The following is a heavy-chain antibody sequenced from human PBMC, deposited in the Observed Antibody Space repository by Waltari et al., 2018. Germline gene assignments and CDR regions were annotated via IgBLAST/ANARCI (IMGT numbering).Heavy chain of an antibody. CDR2: IYYSGST. CDR1: GGSISSSSYY. Sequence: QLQLQESGPGLVKPSETLSLPCTVPGGSISSSSYYWAWIRQPPGKGLEWIGSIYYSGSTYYNPSLKSRVTISVDTSKNQFSLKLSSVTAADTAVYYCARNEWLAPEGWYFDLWGRGTLVTVSS. CDR3: ARNEWLAPEGWYFDL. J-gene: IGHJ2*01. D-gene: IGHD6-19*01. V-gene: IGHV4-39*01.